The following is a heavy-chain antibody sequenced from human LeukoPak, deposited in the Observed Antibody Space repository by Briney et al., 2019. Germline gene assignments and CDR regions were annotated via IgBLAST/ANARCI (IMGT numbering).Heavy chain of an antibody. CDR3: ARGAYYYDSSGYSTNGFYFDY. Sequence: NPGGSLRLSCAASGFTFSDCYMSWIRQAPGKGLEWVSSISSSSSYIYYADSVKGRFTISRDNAKNSLYLQMNSLRAEDTAVYYCARGAYYYDSSGYSTNGFYFDYWGQGTLVTVSS. D-gene: IGHD3-22*01. CDR1: GFTFSDCY. CDR2: ISSSSSYI. J-gene: IGHJ4*02. V-gene: IGHV3-11*06.